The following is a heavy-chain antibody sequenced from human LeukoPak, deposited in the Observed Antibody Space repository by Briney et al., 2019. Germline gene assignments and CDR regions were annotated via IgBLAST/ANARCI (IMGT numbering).Heavy chain of an antibody. CDR1: GFTFSSYS. Sequence: GGSLRLSCAASGFTFSSYSMPWVRQAPGKGLEWVSGISWNSGSIGYADSVKGRFTISRDNAKNSLYLQMNSLRAEDTALYYCAKDKGYSYDQEIDYWGQGTLVTVSS. V-gene: IGHV3-9*01. D-gene: IGHD5-18*01. J-gene: IGHJ4*02. CDR3: AKDKGYSYDQEIDY. CDR2: ISWNSGSI.